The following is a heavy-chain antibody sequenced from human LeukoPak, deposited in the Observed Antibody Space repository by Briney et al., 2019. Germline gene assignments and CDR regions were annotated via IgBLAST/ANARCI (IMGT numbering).Heavy chain of an antibody. J-gene: IGHJ6*03. CDR3: ARDLGVAMVRGSYYYYYYMDV. V-gene: IGHV1-2*02. D-gene: IGHD3-10*01. Sequence: ASVKVSCKASGYTFTGYYVHWVRQAPGQGLEWMGWMNPKSGGTNYAQKFEARVTMNRDTSISTAYMELSRLRSDDTAVYYCARDLGVAMVRGSYYYYYYMDVWGKGTTVTVSS. CDR1: GYTFTGYY. CDR2: MNPKSGGT.